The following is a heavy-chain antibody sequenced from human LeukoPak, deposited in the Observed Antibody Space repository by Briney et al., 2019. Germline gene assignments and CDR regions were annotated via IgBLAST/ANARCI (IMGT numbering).Heavy chain of an antibody. CDR1: GVTFDHYA. CDR2: ISADGATT. V-gene: IGHV3-43*02. J-gene: IGHJ4*02. Sequence: GGSLRLSCAASGVTFDHYAMHWVRQAPGRGLEWVSLISADGATTFYADSVKGRFTISRDNSKNSLYLQMNSLRTEDTALYFCVKDIHDRGCADCWGQGTLVTVSS. D-gene: IGHD2-21*01. CDR3: VKDIHDRGCADC.